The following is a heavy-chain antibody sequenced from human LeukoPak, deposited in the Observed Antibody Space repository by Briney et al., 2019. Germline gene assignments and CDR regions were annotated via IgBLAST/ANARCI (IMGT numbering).Heavy chain of an antibody. CDR2: ISYDGSNK. D-gene: IGHD3-9*01. CDR3: ARDGLGGLRYFDWLLGFDY. J-gene: IGHJ4*02. V-gene: IGHV3-30-3*01. CDR1: GFTFSSYA. Sequence: GGSLRLSCAASGFTFSSYAMHWVRQAPGKGLEWVAVISYDGSNKYYADSVKGRFTISRDNSKNTLYLQMNSLRAEDTAVYCCARDGLGGLRYFDWLLGFDYWGQGTLVTVSS.